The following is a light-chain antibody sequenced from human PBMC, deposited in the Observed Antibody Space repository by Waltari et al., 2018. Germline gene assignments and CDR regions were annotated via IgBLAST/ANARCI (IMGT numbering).Light chain of an antibody. Sequence: QSVLTQPPSTSGTPGQRVTISCSGSNSNTGSYTVNWYQQLPGTAPNLLFYSNIQRPSGVPDRFSGSTSGTSASLAISGLQSEDEADYYCASWDDSLNGGVFGGGTKLTVL. V-gene: IGLV1-44*01. CDR2: SNI. CDR3: ASWDDSLNGGV. CDR1: NSNTGSYT. J-gene: IGLJ2*01.